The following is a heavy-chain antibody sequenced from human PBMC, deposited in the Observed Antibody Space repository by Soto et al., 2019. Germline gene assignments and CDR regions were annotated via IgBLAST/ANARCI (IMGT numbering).Heavy chain of an antibody. CDR2: IKQDGSEK. CDR3: ARVDSSVLDI. D-gene: IGHD6-19*01. J-gene: IGHJ4*02. CDR1: GFTFSSYW. V-gene: IGHV3-7*03. Sequence: GGSLRLSCAASGFTFSSYWMSWVRQAPGKGLEWVANIKQDGSEKYYVDSVKGRFTISXXXXXXSXYXQKXXLRAEDTAVYYCARVDSSVLDIWGQGSLVTVSS.